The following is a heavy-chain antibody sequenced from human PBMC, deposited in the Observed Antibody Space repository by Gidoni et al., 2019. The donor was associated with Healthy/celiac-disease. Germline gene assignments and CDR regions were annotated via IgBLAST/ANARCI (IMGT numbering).Heavy chain of an antibody. Sequence: EVQLVESGGGLVKPGGSLRLSCAASGFTFSSYSMNWVRQAPGKGLEWVSSISSSSSYIYYADSVKGRFTISRDNAKNSLYLQMNSLRAEDTAVYYCARWVGYCSSTSCYDPGYYYYGMDVWGQGTTVTVSS. V-gene: IGHV3-21*01. J-gene: IGHJ6*02. CDR1: GFTFSSYS. CDR2: ISSSSSYI. CDR3: ARWVGYCSSTSCYDPGYYYYGMDV. D-gene: IGHD2-2*01.